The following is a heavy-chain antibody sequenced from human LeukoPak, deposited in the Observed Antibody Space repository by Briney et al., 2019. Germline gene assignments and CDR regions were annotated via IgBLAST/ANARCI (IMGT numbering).Heavy chain of an antibody. CDR1: GGSISSYY. CDR2: IYYSGST. CDR3: ARGLVVVPAAMHDAFDI. Sequence: SETLSLTCTVSGGSISSYYWSWIRQPPGKGLEWIGYIYYSGSTNYNPSLKSRVTISVDTSKNQFSLKLSSVTAADTAVYYCARGLVVVPAAMHDAFDIWGQGTMVTVSS. J-gene: IGHJ3*02. V-gene: IGHV4-59*01. D-gene: IGHD2-2*01.